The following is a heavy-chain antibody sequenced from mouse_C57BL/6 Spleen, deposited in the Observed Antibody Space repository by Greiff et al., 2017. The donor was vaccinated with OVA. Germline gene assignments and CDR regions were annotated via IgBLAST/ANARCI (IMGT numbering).Heavy chain of an antibody. Sequence: EVHLVESGGGLVKPGGSLKLSCAASGFSFSSYAMSWVRQTPEKRLEWVATISDGGSYTYYPDNVKGRFTISRDNAKNNLYLQMSHLKSEDTAMYYCARDEGPHYYGSSYDWYFDVWGTGTTVTVSS. V-gene: IGHV5-4*01. D-gene: IGHD1-1*01. CDR3: ARDEGPHYYGSSYDWYFDV. CDR1: GFSFSSYA. J-gene: IGHJ1*03. CDR2: ISDGGSYT.